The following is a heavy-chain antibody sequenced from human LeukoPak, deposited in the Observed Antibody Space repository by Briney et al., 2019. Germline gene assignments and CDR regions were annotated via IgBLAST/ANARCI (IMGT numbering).Heavy chain of an antibody. D-gene: IGHD1-14*01. CDR2: INPGSGST. Sequence: ASVKVSCKASAYTFTSYYIHWVRQAPGQGLEWMGVINPGSGSTTYPQKFQGRVTMTRDTSTSTVQMELSSLRSEDTAVYYCARSFTYNSHFDYWGQGTLVTVSS. V-gene: IGHV1-46*01. CDR3: ARSFTYNSHFDY. CDR1: AYTFTSYY. J-gene: IGHJ4*02.